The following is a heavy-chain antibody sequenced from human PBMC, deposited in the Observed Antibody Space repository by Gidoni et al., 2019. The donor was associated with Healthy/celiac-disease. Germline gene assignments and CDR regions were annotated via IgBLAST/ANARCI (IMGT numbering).Heavy chain of an antibody. D-gene: IGHD2-21*02. CDR3: ANARNCGGDCWGYYFDY. Sequence: QVQLQESGPGLVTPSQTLSLTCTVSGGSITSGGYYWSWICQHPGKGLEWIGYIYYSGSTYYNPSLKSRVTISVDTSKNQFSLKLSSVTAADTAVYYCANARNCGGDCWGYYFDYWGQGTLVTVSS. CDR2: IYYSGST. V-gene: IGHV4-31*03. J-gene: IGHJ4*02. CDR1: GGSITSGGYY.